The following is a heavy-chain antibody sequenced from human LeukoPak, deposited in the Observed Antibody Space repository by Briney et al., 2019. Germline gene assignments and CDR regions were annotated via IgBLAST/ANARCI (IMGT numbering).Heavy chain of an antibody. CDR2: IKQDGSEK. CDR3: ARVGGAYYGSGSYYSAY. CDR1: GFTFSSYG. D-gene: IGHD3-10*01. V-gene: IGHV3-7*01. J-gene: IGHJ4*02. Sequence: PGGSLRLSCAASGFTFSSYGMHWVRQAPGKGLEWVANIKQDGSEKYYVDSVKGRFTISRDNAKSSLYLQMNSLRAEDTAVYYCARVGGAYYGSGSYYSAYWGQGTLVTVSS.